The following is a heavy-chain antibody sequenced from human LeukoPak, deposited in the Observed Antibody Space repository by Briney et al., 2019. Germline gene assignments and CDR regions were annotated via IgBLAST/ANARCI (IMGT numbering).Heavy chain of an antibody. J-gene: IGHJ4*02. CDR3: ARTYYFDTSGYRRGYYFDF. D-gene: IGHD3-22*01. CDR1: GYSFSSYW. V-gene: IGHV5-51*01. CDR2: IVVGDSDT. Sequence: LGEPLKISCKGSGYSFSSYWIGWVRQMPGKGLEWMGIIVVGDSDTRYSPSFLGHVTISAEKSISTAYLQWSSLKASDTAMYYCARTYYFDTSGYRRGYYFDFWGQGTLV.